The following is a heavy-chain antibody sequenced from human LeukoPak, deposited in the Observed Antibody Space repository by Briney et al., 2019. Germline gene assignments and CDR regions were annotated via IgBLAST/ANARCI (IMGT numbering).Heavy chain of an antibody. CDR2: ISAYNGNT. CDR1: GYTFTSYG. CDR3: ARDYSPFVVVPAAVIY. Sequence: ASVKVSCKASGYTFTSYGISWVRQAPGQGLEWMGWISAYNGNTNYAQKLQGRVTMTTDTSTSTAYMELRSLRSDDTAVYYCARDYSPFVVVPAAVIYWGQGTLVTVSS. D-gene: IGHD2-2*01. V-gene: IGHV1-18*01. J-gene: IGHJ4*02.